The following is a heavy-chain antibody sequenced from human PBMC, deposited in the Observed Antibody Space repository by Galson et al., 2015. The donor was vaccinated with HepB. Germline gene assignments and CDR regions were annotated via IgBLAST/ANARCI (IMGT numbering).Heavy chain of an antibody. CDR1: GFTFDDYG. V-gene: IGHV3-20*04. CDR3: ARREKYSSSWHYLDY. D-gene: IGHD6-13*01. CDR2: INWNGGST. J-gene: IGHJ4*02. Sequence: SLRLSCAASGFTFDDYGMSWVRQAPGKGLEWVSGINWNGGSTGYADSVKGRFTISRDNAKNSLYLQMNSLRAEDTALYYCARREKYSSSWHYLDYWGQGTLVTVSS.